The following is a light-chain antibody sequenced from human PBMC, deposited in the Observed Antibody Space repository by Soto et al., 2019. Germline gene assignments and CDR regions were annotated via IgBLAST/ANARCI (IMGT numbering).Light chain of an antibody. CDR1: QSVSSSY. Sequence: EMGLTQAPGTQSLSPGERANLSCRASQSVSSSYLAWYQQKPGQAPRLLIYGASSRATGIPDRFSGSGSGTDFTLTISRLEPEDFAVYYCQQYNSWPITLGQGTRLEIK. V-gene: IGKV3-20*01. J-gene: IGKJ5*01. CDR3: QQYNSWPIT. CDR2: GAS.